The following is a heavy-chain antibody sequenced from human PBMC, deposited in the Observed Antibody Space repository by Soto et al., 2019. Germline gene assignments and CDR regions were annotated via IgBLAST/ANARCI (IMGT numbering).Heavy chain of an antibody. J-gene: IGHJ6*03. Sequence: SETLSLTCAVYGGSFSGYYWSWIRQPPGKGLEWIGEINHSGSTNYNPSLKSRVTISVDTSKNQFSLKLSSVTAADTAVYYCARGGYCSSTSCYRYYYYYYYMDVWGKGTTVTVSS. CDR1: GGSFSGYY. CDR3: ARGGYCSSTSCYRYYYYYYYMDV. CDR2: INHSGST. D-gene: IGHD2-2*01. V-gene: IGHV4-34*01.